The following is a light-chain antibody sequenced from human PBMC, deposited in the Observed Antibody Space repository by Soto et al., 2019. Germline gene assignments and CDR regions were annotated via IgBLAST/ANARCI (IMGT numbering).Light chain of an antibody. CDR3: CSSAGTYTSV. J-gene: IGLJ3*02. V-gene: IGLV2-11*01. CDR1: SSDVGGYNY. Sequence: QSALTLPRSVSGSPGQSVTISCTGTSSDVGGYNYVSWYQQHPGKAPKLMISDVSKRPSGVPDRFSGSKSGNTASLTISGFQAEDVAHYYPCSSAGTYTSVFGRGTKFTVL. CDR2: DVS.